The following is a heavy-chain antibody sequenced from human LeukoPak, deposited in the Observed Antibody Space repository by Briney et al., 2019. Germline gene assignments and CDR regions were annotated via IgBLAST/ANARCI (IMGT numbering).Heavy chain of an antibody. CDR3: AKDPGTVTTKANDY. Sequence: GGSLRLSCAASEFSFSTTWMHWVRQPPGQGLVWVARITSDGTSTSYAESVKGRFTISRDNAKNTLYLQMNSLRAEDTAVYYCAKDPGTVTTKANDYWGQGTLVTVSS. V-gene: IGHV3-74*03. D-gene: IGHD4-17*01. J-gene: IGHJ4*02. CDR2: ITSDGTST. CDR1: EFSFSTTW.